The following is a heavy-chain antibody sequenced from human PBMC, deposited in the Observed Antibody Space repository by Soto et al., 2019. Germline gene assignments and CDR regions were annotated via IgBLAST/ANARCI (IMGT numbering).Heavy chain of an antibody. CDR2: ISYDGSNK. Sequence: QVQLVESGGGVVQPGRSLRLSCAASGFTFSSYAMHWVRQAPGKGLEWVAVISYDGSNKYYADSVKGRFTISRDNSKKTLYLQMNSLRAEDTAVYYCARSPFPRAIAAAGFDYWGQGTLVTVSS. CDR1: GFTFSSYA. V-gene: IGHV3-30-3*01. CDR3: ARSPFPRAIAAAGFDY. J-gene: IGHJ4*02. D-gene: IGHD6-13*01.